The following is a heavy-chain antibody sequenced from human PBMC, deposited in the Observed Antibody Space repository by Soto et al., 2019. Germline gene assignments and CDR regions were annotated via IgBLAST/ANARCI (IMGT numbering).Heavy chain of an antibody. CDR2: FIPIFGTA. Sequence: ASVKVSCKASGGTFSSYAISWVRQAPGQGLEWMGGFIPIFGTANYAQKFQGRVTITADESTSTAYMELSSLRSEDTAVYYCARGYSRIAAAGTTSYYYYYGMDVWGQGTTVTVSS. J-gene: IGHJ6*02. D-gene: IGHD6-13*01. V-gene: IGHV1-69*13. CDR1: GGTFSSYA. CDR3: ARGYSRIAAAGTTSYYYYYGMDV.